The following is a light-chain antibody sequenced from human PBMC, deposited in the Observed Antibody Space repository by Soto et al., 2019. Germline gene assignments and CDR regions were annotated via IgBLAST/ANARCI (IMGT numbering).Light chain of an antibody. Sequence: QSALTQPASVSGSPGQSIAISCTGTSSGVGGYKYVSWYEQYPGKAPKVMIYDVSNRPSGVPDRFSGAKSGNTASLTISRLKSEDDADYYCSSYTSYTPYVFGTGTKLTVL. J-gene: IGLJ1*01. CDR3: SSYTSYTPYV. CDR1: SSGVGGYKY. CDR2: DVS. V-gene: IGLV2-14*01.